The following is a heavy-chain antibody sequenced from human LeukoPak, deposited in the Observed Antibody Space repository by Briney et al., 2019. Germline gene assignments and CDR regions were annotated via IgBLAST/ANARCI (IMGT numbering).Heavy chain of an antibody. CDR1: GYTFTGYY. CDR3: ACLILTGYYFDY. D-gene: IGHD3-9*01. CDR2: INPNSGGT. V-gene: IGHV1-2*02. J-gene: IGHJ4*02. Sequence: ASVKVSCKASGYTFTGYYMHWVRQAPAQGLEWMGWINPNSGGTNYAQKFQGRVTITRDTSISTAYMELSRLRSDDTAVYYCACLILTGYYFDYWGQGTLVTVSS.